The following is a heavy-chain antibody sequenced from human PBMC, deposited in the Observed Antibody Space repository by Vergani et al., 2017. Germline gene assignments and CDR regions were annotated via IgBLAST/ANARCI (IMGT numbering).Heavy chain of an antibody. CDR1: GGSISSSSYY. Sequence: QLQLQESGPGLVKPSETLSLTCTVSGGSISSSSYYWGWIRQPPGKGLEWIGSIYYSGSTYYNPSLKSRVTISVDTSKNQFSLKLSSVTAADTAVYYCAREGGELLWFGELFGSFDYWGQGTLVTVSS. V-gene: IGHV4-39*07. CDR3: AREGGELLWFGELFGSFDY. D-gene: IGHD3-10*01. CDR2: IYYSGST. J-gene: IGHJ4*02.